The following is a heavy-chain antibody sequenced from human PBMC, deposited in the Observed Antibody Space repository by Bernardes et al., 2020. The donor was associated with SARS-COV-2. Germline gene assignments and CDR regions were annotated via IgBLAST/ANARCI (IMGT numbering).Heavy chain of an antibody. J-gene: IGHJ5*01. Sequence: ETLSLTCTVSGGSVISENYYWSWLRQAPGRGLEWVSSISGGAEMTYYADSVKGRFTISRDNSKNTLYLQMDSLATEDTAIYSCAKDAYHVYYDSAGYFDFWGRGTPVTVSS. D-gene: IGHD3-22*01. CDR2: ISGGAEMT. CDR1: GGSVISENYY. V-gene: IGHV3-23*01. CDR3: AKDAYHVYYDSAGYFDF.